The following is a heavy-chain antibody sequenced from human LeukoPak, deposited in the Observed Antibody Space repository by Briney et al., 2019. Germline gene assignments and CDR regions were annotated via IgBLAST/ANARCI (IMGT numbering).Heavy chain of an antibody. D-gene: IGHD4-23*01. CDR3: AYGSNSAAGH. V-gene: IGHV4-39*01. J-gene: IGHJ4*02. CDR1: GGSISSWTYY. CDR2: IHYGGTN. Sequence: SETLSLTCTVSGGSISSWTYYWGWIRQPPGKGLEWIGTIHYGGTNYYNPSLKSRVTISVDTSKNQFSLNLNSVTAADTAVYYCAYGSNSAAGHWGQGTLVTVSS.